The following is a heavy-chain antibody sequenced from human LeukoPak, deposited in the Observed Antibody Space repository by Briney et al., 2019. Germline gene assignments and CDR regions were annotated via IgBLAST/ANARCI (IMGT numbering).Heavy chain of an antibody. CDR1: GFTFSSYA. CDR2: ISGSGGST. V-gene: IGHV3-23*01. J-gene: IGHJ4*02. Sequence: PGGSLRLSCAASGFTFSSYAMSWVRQAPGKGLEWVSAISGSGGSTYYADSVKGRFTISRDNSKNTLYLQMDSLRAEDTAVYYCAKDLGVVIKTIFDYWGQGTLVTVSS. CDR3: AKDLGVVIKTIFDY. D-gene: IGHD3-22*01.